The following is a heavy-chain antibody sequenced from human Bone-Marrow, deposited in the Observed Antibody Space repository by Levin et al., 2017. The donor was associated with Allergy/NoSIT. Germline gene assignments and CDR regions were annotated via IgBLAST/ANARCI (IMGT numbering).Heavy chain of an antibody. D-gene: IGHD1-1*01. CDR1: GFTFSSYA. Sequence: AGGSLRLSCAASGFTFSSYAMSWVRQAPGKGLEWVSAISGSGGSTYYADSVKGRFTISRDNSKNTLYLQMNSLRAEDTAVYYCAKDFTARMGTDYWGQGTLVTVSS. CDR2: ISGSGGST. J-gene: IGHJ4*02. V-gene: IGHV3-23*01. CDR3: AKDFTARMGTDY.